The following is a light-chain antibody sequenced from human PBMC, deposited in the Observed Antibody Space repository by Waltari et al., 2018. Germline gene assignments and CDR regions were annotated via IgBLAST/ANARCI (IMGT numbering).Light chain of an antibody. V-gene: IGLV3-21*02. CDR3: QVWDSIDYYV. CDR2: DDT. Sequence: SYLLTQSPSVSVAPGQTARITCGGHIIGSKSVHWYQQKPGQAPVLVVYDDTARPSGIPERFSGSNSGNTATLTIRRVEAGDEAEYYCQVWDSIDYYVFGSGTKVTVL. CDR1: IIGSKS. J-gene: IGLJ1*01.